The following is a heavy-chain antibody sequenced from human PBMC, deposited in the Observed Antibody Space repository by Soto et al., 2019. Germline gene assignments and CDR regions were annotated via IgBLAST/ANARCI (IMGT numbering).Heavy chain of an antibody. D-gene: IGHD2-2*01. J-gene: IGHJ5*02. CDR3: VKDSVPAAIPYNWFDP. CDR2: ISTSIDAT. Sequence: LRLSCAASGFAFSNYAMGWVRQAPGKGLEWVSSISTSIDATYYADSVKGRFTISRDDSKNTLYLQMSSLRAEDTAVYYCVKDSVPAAIPYNWFDPWGQGTLVTVSS. CDR1: GFAFSNYA. V-gene: IGHV3-23*01.